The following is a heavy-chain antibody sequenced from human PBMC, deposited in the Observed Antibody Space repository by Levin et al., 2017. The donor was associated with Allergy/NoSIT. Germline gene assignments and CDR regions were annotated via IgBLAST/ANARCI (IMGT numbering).Heavy chain of an antibody. CDR2: ISSSSTYI. V-gene: IGHV3-21*01. Sequence: GGSLRLSCAASGFTFSTYSMHWVRQAPGKGLEWVSSISSSSTYIYYADSVKGRFTVSRDNAKNSLYLQMNSLRAEDTAVYYCAREFCITTSGPQRYDNWGQGTLVTVSS. J-gene: IGHJ4*02. D-gene: IGHD2-2*01. CDR3: AREFCITTSGPQRYDN. CDR1: GFTFSTYS.